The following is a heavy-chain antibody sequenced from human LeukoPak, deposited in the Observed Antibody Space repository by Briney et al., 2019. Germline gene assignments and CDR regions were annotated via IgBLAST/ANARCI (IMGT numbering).Heavy chain of an antibody. CDR1: GFTVSSNY. CDR3: ASGDSSGLLDY. Sequence: PGGSLRLSCAASGFTVSSNYMSWVRQAPGKGLEWVSVIYSGGRTYYADSVKGRFTISRDNSKNTLYLQMNSLRAEDTAVYYCASGDSSGLLDYWGQGTLVTVSS. J-gene: IGHJ4*02. D-gene: IGHD3-22*01. CDR2: IYSGGRT. V-gene: IGHV3-53*05.